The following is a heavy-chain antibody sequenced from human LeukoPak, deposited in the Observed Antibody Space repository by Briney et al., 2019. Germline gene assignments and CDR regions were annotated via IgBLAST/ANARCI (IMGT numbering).Heavy chain of an antibody. CDR3: AKSGRDIVATPVDY. CDR1: GFTFSSYA. V-gene: IGHV3-30*04. Sequence: PGGSLRLSCAASGFTFSSYAMHWVRQAPGKGLEWVAFISYDGSHKYYADSVKGRFTISRDNSKNTLYLQMNSLRPEDTAVYHCAKSGRDIVATPVDYWGQGTLVTVSS. D-gene: IGHD5-12*01. CDR2: ISYDGSHK. J-gene: IGHJ4*02.